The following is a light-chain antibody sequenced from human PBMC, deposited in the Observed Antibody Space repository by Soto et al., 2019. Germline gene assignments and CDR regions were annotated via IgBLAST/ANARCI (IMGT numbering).Light chain of an antibody. V-gene: IGLV2-14*03. Sequence: QSVLTQPASVFGSPGQSITISCTGTSSDVGGYNFVSWYQQHPGKAPKLMIYEVSSRPSGVSNRFSGSKSGNTASLTISGLQPEDEAHYYCSSYTTSSTLVFGTGTKVTVL. CDR1: SSDVGGYNF. J-gene: IGLJ1*01. CDR3: SSYTTSSTLV. CDR2: EVS.